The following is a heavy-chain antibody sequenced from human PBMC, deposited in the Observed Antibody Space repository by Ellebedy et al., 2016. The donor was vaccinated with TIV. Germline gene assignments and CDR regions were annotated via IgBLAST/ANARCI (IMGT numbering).Heavy chain of an antibody. Sequence: GESLKISCAASGFTFSSYGMHWVRQAPGKGLEWVAVTWYAGSNKYYADSVKGRFTISRDNSKNTLYLQMNSLRAEDTAVYYCARGLLMVYAIRGGIDYWGQGTLVTVSS. D-gene: IGHD2-8*01. J-gene: IGHJ4*02. CDR1: GFTFSSYG. CDR2: TWYAGSNK. CDR3: ARGLLMVYAIRGGIDY. V-gene: IGHV3-33*01.